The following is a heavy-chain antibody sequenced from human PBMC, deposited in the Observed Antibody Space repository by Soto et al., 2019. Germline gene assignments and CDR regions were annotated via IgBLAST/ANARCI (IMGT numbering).Heavy chain of an antibody. J-gene: IGHJ6*03. CDR3: ARGSRMRQWLPHRHYYYYYMDV. CDR2: INAGNGNT. Sequence: ASVKVSCKASGYTFTSYAMHWVRQAPGQRLEWMGWINAGNGNTKYSQKFQGRVTITRDTSASTAYMELNSVTPEDTAVYYCARGSRMRQWLPHRHYYYYYMDVWGKGTTVTAP. V-gene: IGHV1-3*01. D-gene: IGHD6-19*01. CDR1: GYTFTSYA.